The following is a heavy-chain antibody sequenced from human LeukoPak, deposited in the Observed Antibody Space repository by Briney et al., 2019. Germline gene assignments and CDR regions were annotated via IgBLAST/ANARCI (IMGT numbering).Heavy chain of an antibody. CDR1: GFTFSSYW. Sequence: GGSLRLSCAASGFTFSSYWMSWVRQAPGKGLEWVANIKQDGSEKYYVDSVKGRFTISRDNAKNSLYLQMNSLRAEDTAAYYCASLGITGTHDNWFDPWGQGTLVTVSS. CDR2: IKQDGSEK. J-gene: IGHJ5*02. V-gene: IGHV3-7*01. D-gene: IGHD1-20*01. CDR3: ASLGITGTHDNWFDP.